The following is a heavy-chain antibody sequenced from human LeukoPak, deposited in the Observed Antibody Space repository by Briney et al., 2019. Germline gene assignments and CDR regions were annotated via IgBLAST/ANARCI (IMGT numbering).Heavy chain of an antibody. J-gene: IGHJ2*01. D-gene: IGHD4/OR15-4a*01. CDR2: MTPSGNS. CDR3: ARQILVLPDWHFDL. V-gene: IGHV4-4*09. Sequence: PSETLSLTCTVSGDSISGSFWTWIRQSPGKGLEWIGYMTPSGNSNSNPALTSRVTISADTSKNQLALKLSSVTASDTAVYFCARQILVLPDWHFDLWGRGTLVTVSS. CDR1: GDSISGSF.